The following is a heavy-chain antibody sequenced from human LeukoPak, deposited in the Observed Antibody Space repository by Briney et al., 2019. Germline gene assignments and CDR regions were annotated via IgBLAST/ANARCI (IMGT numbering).Heavy chain of an antibody. V-gene: IGHV3-23*01. J-gene: IGHJ6*04. Sequence: PGGSLRPSCAASGFPFNTYGMSWVRQAPGKGLEWVSAINPSGGTIYYADSVKGRFTISRDNAKNSLYLQMNSLRAEDTAVYYCAELGITMIGGVWGKGTTVTISS. CDR1: GFPFNTYG. CDR2: INPSGGTI. CDR3: AELGITMIGGV. D-gene: IGHD3-10*02.